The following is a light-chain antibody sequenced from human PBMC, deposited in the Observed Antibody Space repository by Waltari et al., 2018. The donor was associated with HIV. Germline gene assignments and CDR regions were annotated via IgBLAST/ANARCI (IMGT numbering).Light chain of an antibody. V-gene: IGLV1-44*01. Sequence: QSVLTQPPSASGTPGQRIIISCSGSTSNIGTNNVNWYQQLPGTTPRLLMNSNMQRPSGGPGRFSGSRSGTSASLAISGLQSEDEADYYCSAWDASLGAWMFGGGTKLTVL. CDR2: SNM. CDR3: SAWDASLGAWM. CDR1: TSNIGTNN. J-gene: IGLJ3*02.